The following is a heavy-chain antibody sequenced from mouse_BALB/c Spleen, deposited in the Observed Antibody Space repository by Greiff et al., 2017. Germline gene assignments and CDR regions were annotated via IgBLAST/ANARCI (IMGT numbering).Heavy chain of an antibody. CDR1: GYTFTSYV. CDR3: ARRYDGSSYGAMDY. CDR2: INPYNDGT. J-gene: IGHJ4*01. V-gene: IGHV1-14*01. Sequence: VQLQQSGPELVKPGASVKMSCKASGYTFTSYVMHWVKQKPGQGLEWIGYINPYNDGTKYNEKFKGKATLTSDKSSSTAYMELSSLTSEDSAVYNCARRYDGSSYGAMDYWGQGTSVTVSS. D-gene: IGHD1-1*01.